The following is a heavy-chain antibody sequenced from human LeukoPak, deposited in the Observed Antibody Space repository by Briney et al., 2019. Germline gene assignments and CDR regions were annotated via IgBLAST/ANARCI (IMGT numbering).Heavy chain of an antibody. J-gene: IGHJ4*02. D-gene: IGHD3-22*01. CDR2: IYYSGST. CDR3: ARPRGRSGYPIDY. CDR1: GGSISSSSYY. V-gene: IGHV4-39*01. Sequence: SETLSLTCTVSGGSISSSSYYWGWIRQPPGKGLEWIGSIYYSGSTYYNPSLKSRATISVDTSKNQFSLKLSSVTAADTAVYYCARPRGRSGYPIDYWGQGTLVTVSS.